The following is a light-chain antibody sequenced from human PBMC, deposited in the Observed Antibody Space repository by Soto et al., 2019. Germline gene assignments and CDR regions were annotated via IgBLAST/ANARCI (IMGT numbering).Light chain of an antibody. CDR1: SSDVGGYNY. V-gene: IGLV2-8*01. Sequence: QSALTQPPSASGSPGQSVTISCTGTSSDVGGYNYVTWYQQHPGKTPKLMIYEVSKRPSGVPDRFSGSKSGNTASLTVSGLQVEDEADSYCISYAGSNNYVVFGGGTKLTVL. CDR3: ISYAGSNNYVV. CDR2: EVS. J-gene: IGLJ2*01.